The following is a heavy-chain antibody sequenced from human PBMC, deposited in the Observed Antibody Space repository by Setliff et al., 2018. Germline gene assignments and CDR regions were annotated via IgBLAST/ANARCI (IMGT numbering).Heavy chain of an antibody. J-gene: IGHJ4*02. CDR2: IIHSGST. CDR3: ARSFSRREKFLLDY. V-gene: IGHV4-30-4*08. Sequence: SETLSLTCTVSGGSISSGDYYWSWIRQPPGKGLEWTGEIIHSGSTNYNPSLKSRVTISMDTSKNQFSLKVSSVTAADTAVYYCARSFSRREKFLLDYWGQGALVTISS. CDR1: GGSISSGDYY.